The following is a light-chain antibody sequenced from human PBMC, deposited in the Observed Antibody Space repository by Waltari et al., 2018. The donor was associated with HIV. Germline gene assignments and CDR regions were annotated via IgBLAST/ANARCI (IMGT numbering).Light chain of an antibody. CDR3: QSYDNSLSGHWG. Sequence: QSVLTQPPSLSGAPGQRVTISCTGSSPNIGAGYDVHRYQQLPGTAPNRLIHGNTNRPAGVPDRFSASKAGTSASLAITGLRAEDEGTYYCQSYDNSLSGHWGFGGGTKLTVL. V-gene: IGLV1-40*01. J-gene: IGLJ3*02. CDR1: SPNIGAGYD. CDR2: GNT.